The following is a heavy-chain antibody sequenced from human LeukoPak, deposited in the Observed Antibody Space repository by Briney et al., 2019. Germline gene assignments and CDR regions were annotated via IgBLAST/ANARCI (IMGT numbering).Heavy chain of an antibody. J-gene: IGHJ6*03. CDR2: INPNSGGT. Sequence: ASVKVSCKASGYTFTGYYMHWVRQAPGQGLEWMGWINPNSGGTNYAQKFQGRVTMTRDTSISTAYMELSRLRSDDTAVYYCARAPREQLGDYYYYYYMDVWGKGTTVTISS. D-gene: IGHD6-13*01. CDR1: GYTFTGYY. CDR3: ARAPREQLGDYYYYYYMDV. V-gene: IGHV1-2*02.